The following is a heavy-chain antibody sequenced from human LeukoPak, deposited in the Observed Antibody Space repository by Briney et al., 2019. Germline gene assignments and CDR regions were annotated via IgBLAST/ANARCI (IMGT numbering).Heavy chain of an antibody. D-gene: IGHD1-26*01. V-gene: IGHV4-4*02. CDR2: IFHSGIT. Sequence: PSETLSLTCAVSGGSISSSDWWSWVRQPPGKGLEWIGHIFHSGITNYNPSVKSRVTISVDKSTNQLFLRLNSVTAADTAVYFCARLWSGSFYFDSWGQGTLVTVSS. CDR3: ARLWSGSFYFDS. J-gene: IGHJ4*02. CDR1: GGSISSSDW.